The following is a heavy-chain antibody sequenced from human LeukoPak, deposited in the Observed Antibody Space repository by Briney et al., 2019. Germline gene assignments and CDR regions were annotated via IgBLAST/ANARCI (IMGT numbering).Heavy chain of an antibody. CDR1: GGSISGYY. Sequence: SETLSLTCTVSGGSISGYYWSWIRQPAGKGLEWIGRIYTSGSTNYNPSLKSRVTMSVDTSKNQFSLKLSSVTAADTAVYYCAREDDIPGYYYYMDVWGKGTTVTVSS. D-gene: IGHD3-9*01. V-gene: IGHV4-4*07. J-gene: IGHJ6*03. CDR3: AREDDIPGYYYYMDV. CDR2: IYTSGST.